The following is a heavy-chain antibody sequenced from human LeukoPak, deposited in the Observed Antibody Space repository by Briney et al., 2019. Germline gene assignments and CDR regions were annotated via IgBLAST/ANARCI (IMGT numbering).Heavy chain of an antibody. V-gene: IGHV4-34*01. CDR2: INHIGST. J-gene: IGHJ3*02. CDR1: GGSFNGYY. D-gene: IGHD1-26*01. CDR3: ARLRIVGATNAFDI. Sequence: PSETLCLTCAVYGGSFNGYYWSWIRQSPGEGLEWIGQINHIGSTNYNPSLKSRVTISVDTSKNQFSLKLSSVTAADTAVYYCARLRIVGATNAFDIWGQGTMVTVSS.